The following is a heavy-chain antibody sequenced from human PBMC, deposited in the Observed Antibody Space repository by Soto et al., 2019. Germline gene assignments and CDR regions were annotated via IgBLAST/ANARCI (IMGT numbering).Heavy chain of an antibody. Sequence: SETLSLTCTVSGGSISSSSYYWGWIRQPPGKGPEWIGSIYYSGSTYYNPSLKSRVTISVDTSKNQFSLKLSSVTAADTAVYYCARQNSFAFDYWGQGTLVTVSS. CDR2: IYYSGST. CDR1: GGSISSSSYY. D-gene: IGHD1-7*01. J-gene: IGHJ4*02. V-gene: IGHV4-39*01. CDR3: ARQNSFAFDY.